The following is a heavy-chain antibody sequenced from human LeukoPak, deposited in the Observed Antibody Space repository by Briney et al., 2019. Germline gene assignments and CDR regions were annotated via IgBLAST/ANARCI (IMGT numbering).Heavy chain of an antibody. J-gene: IGHJ4*02. Sequence: PGRSLRLSCAASGFSFNSYGMHWVRQAPGKGLEWVAVISYDGSNKYYGDSVKGRFTISRDNSENTLYLQMKSLRAEDTAVYYCARGDGYNFFDYWGQGTLVTVSS. V-gene: IGHV3-30*03. CDR2: ISYDGSNK. CDR1: GFSFNSYG. D-gene: IGHD5-24*01. CDR3: ARGDGYNFFDY.